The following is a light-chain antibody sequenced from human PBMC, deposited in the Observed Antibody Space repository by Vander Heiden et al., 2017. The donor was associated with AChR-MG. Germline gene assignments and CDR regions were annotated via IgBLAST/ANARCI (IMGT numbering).Light chain of an antibody. V-gene: IGLV1-47*01. Sequence: QSVLTQPPSASGTPGHRVTISCSGRRSTIRHTYVYSYQQVPGTAPKLLSYRNNQRPSGVPDRLSCSKSGTSASQAISGLRSDDEGDYYCAAWDDSLSGVVFGGGTKLTVL. CDR3: AAWDDSLSGVV. CDR2: RNN. CDR1: RSTIRHTY. J-gene: IGLJ3*02.